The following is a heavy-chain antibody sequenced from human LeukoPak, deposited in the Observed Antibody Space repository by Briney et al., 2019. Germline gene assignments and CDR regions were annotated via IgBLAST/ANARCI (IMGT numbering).Heavy chain of an antibody. CDR1: GGSISSSSYY. J-gene: IGHJ4*02. V-gene: IGHV4-39*01. D-gene: IGHD5-18*01. CDR2: IYYSGST. CDR3: ARRPGYSYAFDY. Sequence: SETLSLTCTVSGGSISSSSYYWGWIRQPPGKGLEWIGSIYYSGSTYYTPSLKSRLTISVGTSKSQFSLKLSSVTAADTAVYYCARRPGYSYAFDYWGQGTLVTVSS.